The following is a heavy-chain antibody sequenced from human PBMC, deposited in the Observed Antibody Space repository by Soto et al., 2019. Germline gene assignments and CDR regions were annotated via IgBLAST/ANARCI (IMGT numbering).Heavy chain of an antibody. V-gene: IGHV1-46*01. CDR2: IYPSDGST. CDR3: ARDEGSGGFYFDF. J-gene: IGHJ4*02. D-gene: IGHD6-19*01. CDR1: GYTFTSNH. Sequence: QVQLVQSGGEVKKPGASVKVSCKASGYTFTSNHMHWVRQAPGQGLEWMGIIYPSDGSTNYAQKFQGRVTITRDTSTGTVYMELSSLRSDDTAVYHGARDEGSGGFYFDFWGQGTLITVSS.